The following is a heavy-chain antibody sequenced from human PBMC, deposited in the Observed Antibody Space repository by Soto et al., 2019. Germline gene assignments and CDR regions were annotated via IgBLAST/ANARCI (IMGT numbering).Heavy chain of an antibody. CDR2: ISDSGNT. J-gene: IGHJ4*02. CDR3: ARLSYDFWSGFYRPGFDF. V-gene: IGHV4-39*01. Sequence: SETLSLTCTVSGGSFSGSVYFWAWFRQPPGKGLEWIASISDSGNTYYNPSLKSRVALSVDASKKQFSLRLRAVTAADRAVYYCARLSYDFWSGFYRPGFDFWGQGLLVTVSS. D-gene: IGHD3-3*01. CDR1: GGSFSGSVYF.